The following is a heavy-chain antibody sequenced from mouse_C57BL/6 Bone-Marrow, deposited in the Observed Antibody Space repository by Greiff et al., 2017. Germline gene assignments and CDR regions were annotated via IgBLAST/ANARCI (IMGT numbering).Heavy chain of an antibody. V-gene: IGHV1-81*01. CDR3: VGGWFAY. Sequence: QVQLQQSGAELARPGASVKLSCKASGYTFTRYGISWVKQRTGQGLGWIGEIYPRSGNTYYNEKFKGKATLTADKSSSTAYMVLRSLTSEDSAVYFCVGGWFAYWGQGTLVTVSA. CDR1: GYTFTRYG. CDR2: IYPRSGNT. J-gene: IGHJ3*01.